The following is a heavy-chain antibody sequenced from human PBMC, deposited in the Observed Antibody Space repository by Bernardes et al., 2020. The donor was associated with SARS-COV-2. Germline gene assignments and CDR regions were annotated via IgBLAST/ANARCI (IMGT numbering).Heavy chain of an antibody. CDR1: GYTLTELS. D-gene: IGHD6-13*01. CDR2: FDPEDGET. Sequence: ASVKVSCKVSGYTLTELSMHWVRQAPGKGLEWMGGFDPEDGETIYAQKFQGRVTMTEDTSTDTAYMELSSLRSEDTAVYYCATGIAAAGTPTYYYYYYGMDVWGPGTTVTVSS. CDR3: ATGIAAAGTPTYYYYYYGMDV. V-gene: IGHV1-24*01. J-gene: IGHJ6*02.